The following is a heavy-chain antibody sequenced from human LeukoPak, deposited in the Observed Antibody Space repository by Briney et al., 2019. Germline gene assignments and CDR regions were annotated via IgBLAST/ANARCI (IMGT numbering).Heavy chain of an antibody. CDR2: INWNGGST. J-gene: IGHJ6*03. Sequence: GGSLRLSCAASGFTFDDYGMSWVRQAPGKGLEWVSGINWNGGSTGYADSVKGRFTISRDNAKNSLYLQMNSLRAEDTAVYYCARETNYDILTGDQLRYYYYYMDVWGKGTTVTVSS. CDR3: ARETNYDILTGDQLRYYYYYMDV. D-gene: IGHD3-9*01. CDR1: GFTFDDYG. V-gene: IGHV3-20*04.